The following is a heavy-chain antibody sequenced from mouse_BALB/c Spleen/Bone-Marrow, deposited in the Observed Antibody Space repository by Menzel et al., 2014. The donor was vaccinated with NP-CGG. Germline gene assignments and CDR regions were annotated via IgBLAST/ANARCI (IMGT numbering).Heavy chain of an antibody. V-gene: IGHV4-1*02. D-gene: IGHD1-1*01. CDR1: EFDFSRFW. CDR3: ARLSYYGRFAY. J-gene: IGHJ3*01. CDR2: INPDSNTL. Sequence: EVQLQESGGGLVQPGRSLKLSCAASEFDFSRFWMSWVRQAPGKGLEWIGEINPDSNTLNYTPSLKDKFIISRDNAKNTLYLQMSKVRSEDTALYYCARLSYYGRFAYWGQGTLVTVSA.